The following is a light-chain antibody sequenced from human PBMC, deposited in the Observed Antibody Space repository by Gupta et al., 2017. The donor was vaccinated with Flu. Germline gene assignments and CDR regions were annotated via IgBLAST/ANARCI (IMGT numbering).Light chain of an antibody. CDR2: GAS. J-gene: IGKJ1*01. CDR1: QSVSSDY. CDR3: QHFGSSLWT. Sequence: EIVLTQSPGTLSLSPGERATLSCRASQSVSSDYIAWYQQKPGQAPRLLMYGASSRATGIPDRFSASGSGTDFTLTISRLEPEDFAVYYCQHFGSSLWTFGQGTKVEIK. V-gene: IGKV3-20*01.